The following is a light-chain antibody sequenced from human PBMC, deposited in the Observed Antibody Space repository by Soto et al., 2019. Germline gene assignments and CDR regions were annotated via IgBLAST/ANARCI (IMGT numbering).Light chain of an antibody. CDR2: DNN. V-gene: IGLV1-51*01. Sequence: QSVLTQPPSVSAAPGQKVTISCSGGSSNIGKNYVSWYQQVPGTAPKLLIYDNNKRPSGIPDRFSSSKSGTSATLGITALQTGDEADYYCGTWDSSLSAVVFGGGTKLTVL. CDR3: GTWDSSLSAVV. CDR1: SSNIGKNY. J-gene: IGLJ2*01.